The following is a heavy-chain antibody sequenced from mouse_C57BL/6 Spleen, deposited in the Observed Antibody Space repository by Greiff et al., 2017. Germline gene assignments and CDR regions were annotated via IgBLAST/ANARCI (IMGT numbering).Heavy chain of an antibody. CDR2: ISYDGSN. CDR3: ARALITTVVARMDY. CDR1: GYSITSGYY. V-gene: IGHV3-6*01. Sequence: VQLQQSGPGLVKPSQSLSLTCSVTGYSITSGYYWNWIRQFPGNKLEWMGYISYDGSNNYNPSLKNRISITRDTSKNQFFLKLNSVTTEDTATYYCARALITTVVARMDYWGQGTSVTVSS. D-gene: IGHD1-1*01. J-gene: IGHJ4*01.